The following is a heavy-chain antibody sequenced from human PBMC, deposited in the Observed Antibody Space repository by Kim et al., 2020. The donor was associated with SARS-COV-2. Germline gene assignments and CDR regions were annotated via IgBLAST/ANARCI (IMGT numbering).Heavy chain of an antibody. CDR2: ITSGGETA. J-gene: IGHJ4*02. V-gene: IGHV3-23*01. D-gene: IGHD1-1*01. CDR1: GFTFSTYA. Sequence: GGSLRLSCAASGFTFSTYAFSWVRQAPGKGLEWVSFITSGGETALYADSVRGRFTISRDDSNNTLFLQLNSLRVDDTALYYCASEPERRSDYWGQGTLVT. CDR3: ASEPERRSDY.